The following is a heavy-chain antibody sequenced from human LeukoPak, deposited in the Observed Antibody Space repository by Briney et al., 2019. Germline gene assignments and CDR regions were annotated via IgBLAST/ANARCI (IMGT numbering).Heavy chain of an antibody. J-gene: IGHJ1*01. CDR2: IKSDGST. Sequence: GGSLRLSCAASGFTFSTYWMHWVRQAPGKGLVWVSRIKSDGSTNYADSVKGRFTISRDNTNNTLSLQMNSLRPEDTGVYYCARAPSEIGGYYPEYFRHWGQGTLVTVSS. V-gene: IGHV3-74*01. CDR1: GFTFSTYW. D-gene: IGHD3-22*01. CDR3: ARAPSEIGGYYPEYFRH.